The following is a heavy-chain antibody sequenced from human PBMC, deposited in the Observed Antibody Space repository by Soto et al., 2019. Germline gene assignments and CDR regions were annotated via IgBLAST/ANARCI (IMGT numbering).Heavy chain of an antibody. V-gene: IGHV3-23*01. Sequence: EVLLLESGGGLVQPGGSLRLSCAASGFTFSTYVMTWVRQAPGKGLEWVSVISGSGGSAYYADSVKGRFTISRDNSKNTLYLQVNSLRAEDTAVYYCAKGAFAGYYMYAMDVWGQGTTVTVSS. CDR2: ISGSGGSA. CDR1: GFTFSTYV. CDR3: AKGAFAGYYMYAMDV. D-gene: IGHD1-26*01. J-gene: IGHJ6*02.